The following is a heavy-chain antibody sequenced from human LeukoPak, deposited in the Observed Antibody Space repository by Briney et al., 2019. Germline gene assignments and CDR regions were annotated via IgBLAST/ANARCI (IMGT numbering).Heavy chain of an antibody. J-gene: IGHJ4*02. Sequence: GGSLRLSCAASGFTFSSYWMHWVRQAPGKGLVWVSRINSDGSSTSYADSVKGRFTISRDNSKNTLYLQMNSLRAEDTAVYYCARENIAAEYYFDYWGQGTLVTVSS. CDR1: GFTFSSYW. CDR2: INSDGSST. D-gene: IGHD6-13*01. CDR3: ARENIAAEYYFDY. V-gene: IGHV3-74*01.